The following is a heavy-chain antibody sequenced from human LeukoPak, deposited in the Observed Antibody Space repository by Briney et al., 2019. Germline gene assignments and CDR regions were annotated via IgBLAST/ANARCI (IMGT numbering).Heavy chain of an antibody. Sequence: GGSLRLSCTASGFTFSRYAMHWLRQAPGKGLEWVAVIAYDGSNKYSADSLKGQGRFTISRDNSKNTLFLEMNSLRPEDTAVYYCARDDYFGVVAYWGQGTLVTVSS. CDR3: ARDDYFGVVAY. V-gene: IGHV3-30*04. CDR1: GFTFSRYA. D-gene: IGHD3-3*01. CDR2: IAYDGSNK. J-gene: IGHJ4*02.